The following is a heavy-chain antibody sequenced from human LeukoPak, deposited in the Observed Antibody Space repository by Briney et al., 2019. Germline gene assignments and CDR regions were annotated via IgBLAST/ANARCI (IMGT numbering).Heavy chain of an antibody. CDR2: ISGDGST. CDR3: AKYCSGGNCYSGLS. CDR1: GFIFSTYA. V-gene: IGHV3-23*01. J-gene: IGHJ5*02. D-gene: IGHD2-15*01. Sequence: GGSLRLSCAASGFIFSTYAMTWVRQAPEKGLEWVSTISGDGSTYYTGSVKGRFTISRDNSKNTLFLQMNSLRAEDTAVYYCAKYCSGGNCYSGLSWGQGTLVTVSS.